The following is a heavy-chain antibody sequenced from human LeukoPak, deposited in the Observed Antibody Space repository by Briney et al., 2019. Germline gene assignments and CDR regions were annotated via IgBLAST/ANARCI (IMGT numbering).Heavy chain of an antibody. CDR1: GGSISSYY. CDR3: ARDLWAVASTLDY. Sequence: SETLSLTCTVSGGSISSYYWSWIRQPPGKGLEWIGYIYYSGSTNYNPSLKSRVTISVDTSKNQFSLKLSSVTAADTAVYYCARDLWAVASTLDYWGQGTLVTVSS. CDR2: IYYSGST. D-gene: IGHD6-19*01. J-gene: IGHJ4*02. V-gene: IGHV4-59*12.